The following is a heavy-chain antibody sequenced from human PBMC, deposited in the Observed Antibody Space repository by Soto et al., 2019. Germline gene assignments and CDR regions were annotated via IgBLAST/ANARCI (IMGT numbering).Heavy chain of an antibody. D-gene: IGHD6-13*01. Sequence: SETLSLTCAVYGGSFSGYYWSWIRQPPGKGLEWIGEINHSGSTNYNPSLKSRVTISVDTSKNQFSLKLSSVTAADTAVYYCARVYGIAAAGSTHTVFDPWGQGTLVTVSS. CDR3: ARVYGIAAAGSTHTVFDP. V-gene: IGHV4-34*01. J-gene: IGHJ5*02. CDR1: GGSFSGYY. CDR2: INHSGST.